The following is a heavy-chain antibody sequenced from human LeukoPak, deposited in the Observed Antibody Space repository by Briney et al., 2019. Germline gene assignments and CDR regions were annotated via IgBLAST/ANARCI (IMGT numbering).Heavy chain of an antibody. Sequence: SETLSLTCTVSGYSISSGYYWGWIRQPPGKGLEWIGSIYHSGSTYYNPSLKSRVTISVDTSKNQFSLKLSSVTAADTAVYYCLRYSSSWGIDYWGQGTLVTVSS. CDR3: LRYSSSWGIDY. V-gene: IGHV4-38-2*02. CDR2: IYHSGST. D-gene: IGHD6-13*01. CDR1: GYSISSGYY. J-gene: IGHJ4*02.